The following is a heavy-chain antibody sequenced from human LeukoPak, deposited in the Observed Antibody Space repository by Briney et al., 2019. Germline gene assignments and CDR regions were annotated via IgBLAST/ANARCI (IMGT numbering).Heavy chain of an antibody. D-gene: IGHD6-25*01. V-gene: IGHV4-30-4*07. J-gene: IGHJ4*02. CDR1: GGSISSGGYS. Sequence: SETLSLTCAVSGGSISSGGYSWSWIRQPPGKGLEWIGYMYYTGNTHYNPSLRSRITISVDTSKNQFSPKLSSVTAADTAVYYCARGTYSSDFEYWGQGTLVTVSS. CDR3: ARGTYSSDFEY. CDR2: MYYTGNT.